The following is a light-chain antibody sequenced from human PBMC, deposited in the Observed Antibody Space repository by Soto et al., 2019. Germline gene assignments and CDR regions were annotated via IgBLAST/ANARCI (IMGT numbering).Light chain of an antibody. CDR3: TSYTGSTTRVI. CDR2: EVN. J-gene: IGLJ2*01. Sequence: QSALTQPASVSGSPGQSITISCSGTSSDVGGFNYVSWYQQHPGKAPKLIIYEVNNRPSGGSTRFSGSKSGNTASLTISGLLAEDEADDYCTSYTGSTTRVIFGGGTKLTVL. CDR1: SSDVGGFNY. V-gene: IGLV2-14*01.